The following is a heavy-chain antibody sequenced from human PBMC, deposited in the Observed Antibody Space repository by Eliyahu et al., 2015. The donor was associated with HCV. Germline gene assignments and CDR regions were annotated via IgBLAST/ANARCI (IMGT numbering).Heavy chain of an antibody. J-gene: IGHJ6*02. CDR3: ASSVDLITGTTHYYYGMDV. Sequence: QVQLVQSGAEVKKPGSSVKVSCKASGGTFSSYAISWVRQAPGQGLEWMGRIIPILGIANYAQKFQGRVTITADKSTSTAYMELSSLRSEDTAVYYCASSVDLITGTTHYYYGMDVWGQGTTVTVSS. D-gene: IGHD1-7*01. V-gene: IGHV1-69*04. CDR1: GGTFSSYA. CDR2: IIPILGIA.